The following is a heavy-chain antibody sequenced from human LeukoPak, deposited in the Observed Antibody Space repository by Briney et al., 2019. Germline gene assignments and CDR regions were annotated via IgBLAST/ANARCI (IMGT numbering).Heavy chain of an antibody. Sequence: ASVKVSCTASGYTFTNFNMHWVRQAPGQGPEWMGRIDPSGGSTYYAQKFQGRVTMTRDTSTSTVYMELSSLRSEDTAVYYCARIGRRPSDAFDIWGRGTVVTVSS. CDR2: IDPSGGST. J-gene: IGHJ3*02. V-gene: IGHV1-46*01. CDR1: GYTFTNFN. D-gene: IGHD1-1*01. CDR3: ARIGRRPSDAFDI.